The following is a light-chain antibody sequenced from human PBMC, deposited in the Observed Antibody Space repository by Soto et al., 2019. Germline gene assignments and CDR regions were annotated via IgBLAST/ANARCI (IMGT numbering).Light chain of an antibody. Sequence: DIQLTQSPSSLYVSVGDRVTITCRASQAISSYLAWYQQKPGKVPELLIYATSTLQSGAPSRFSGSGSGTDFTLTISSLQPEDVATYYCHKYNHAPTFGGGTKVEIK. CDR1: QAISSY. CDR2: ATS. CDR3: HKYNHAPT. V-gene: IGKV1-27*01. J-gene: IGKJ4*01.